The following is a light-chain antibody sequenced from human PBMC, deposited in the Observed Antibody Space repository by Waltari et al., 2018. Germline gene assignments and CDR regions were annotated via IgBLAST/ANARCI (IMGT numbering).Light chain of an antibody. CDR1: QSVRSK. Sequence: EIVMTQSPATLSVSPGERATLFCRASQSVRSKLAWYQQKPGQAPRLLIYGASTRATGSPARLSGSGSGTEFTLTISSLQSEDFAVYYCQQNNNWPPWTFGQGTKVEIK. CDR3: QQNNNWPPWT. CDR2: GAS. J-gene: IGKJ1*01. V-gene: IGKV3-15*01.